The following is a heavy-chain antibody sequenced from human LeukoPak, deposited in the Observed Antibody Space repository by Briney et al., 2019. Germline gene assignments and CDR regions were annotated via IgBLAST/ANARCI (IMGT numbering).Heavy chain of an antibody. V-gene: IGHV5-10-1*01. Sequence: ESLKIFCKGSGYSFTSYWIGWVRQMPGKGLEWMGRIDPSDSYTNYSPSFQGHVTISADKSISTAYLQWSSLKASDTAMYYCASQIRLRTLYYGMDVWGQGTTVTVSS. CDR1: GYSFTSYW. CDR2: IDPSDSYT. J-gene: IGHJ6*02. D-gene: IGHD4-17*01. CDR3: ASQIRLRTLYYGMDV.